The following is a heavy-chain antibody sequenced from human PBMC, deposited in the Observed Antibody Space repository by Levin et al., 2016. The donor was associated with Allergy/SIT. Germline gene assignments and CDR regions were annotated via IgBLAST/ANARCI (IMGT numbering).Heavy chain of an antibody. J-gene: IGHJ4*02. Sequence: GESLKISCKGSGYSFANQWISWVRQMPGKGLEWMGNIHPDVSEPTYGPSFQGQVTISVDKSISTAYLQWSSLKASDTAIYYCARQMWGLEGEREWWGQGTRVTVSS. CDR2: IHPDVSEP. V-gene: IGHV5-51*01. D-gene: IGHD2-21*01. CDR1: GYSFANQW. CDR3: ARQMWGLEGEREW.